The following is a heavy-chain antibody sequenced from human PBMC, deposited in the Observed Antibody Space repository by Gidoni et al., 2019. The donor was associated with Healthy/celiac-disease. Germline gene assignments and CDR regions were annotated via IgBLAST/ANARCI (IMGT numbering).Heavy chain of an antibody. D-gene: IGHD2-15*01. CDR3: ARRYCSGGSCGRFDY. Sequence: QLQLQESGPGLVTPSETLSLTCTVSGGSISSSSYYWGWIRQTPGKGLEWIGRIYYSGSTYYNPSLKSRVTISVDTSKNQFSLKLSSVTAADTAVYYCARRYCSGGSCGRFDYWGQGTLVTVSS. V-gene: IGHV4-39*07. CDR1: GGSISSSSYY. J-gene: IGHJ4*02. CDR2: IYYSGST.